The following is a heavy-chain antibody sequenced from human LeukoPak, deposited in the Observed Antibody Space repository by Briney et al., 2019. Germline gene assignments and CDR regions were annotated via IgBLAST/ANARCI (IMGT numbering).Heavy chain of an antibody. Sequence: SETLSLTCAVYGGSFSGYYWSWIRQPPGKGLEWIGEINHSGSTNYNPSLKSRVTISVDTSKNQFSLNLRSVTAADTAVYYCARLLAADPQLDFWGQGTLVTVSS. J-gene: IGHJ4*02. V-gene: IGHV4-34*01. CDR2: INHSGST. CDR3: ARLLAADPQLDF. CDR1: GGSFSGYY. D-gene: IGHD6-13*01.